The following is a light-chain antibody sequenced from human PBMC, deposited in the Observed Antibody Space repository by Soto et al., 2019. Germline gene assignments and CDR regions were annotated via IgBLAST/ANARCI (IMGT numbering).Light chain of an antibody. J-gene: IGKJ4*01. CDR3: QQYSSYPLT. Sequence: DIQMTQSPSSLSVSVGDRVTITCRASETINTWLAWYQQKPGKAPKILIYDASKLERGVPSRLSGRGSGAEFTLTISSLQPDDLATYYCQQYSSYPLTFGGGTKVEL. V-gene: IGKV1-5*01. CDR1: ETINTW. CDR2: DAS.